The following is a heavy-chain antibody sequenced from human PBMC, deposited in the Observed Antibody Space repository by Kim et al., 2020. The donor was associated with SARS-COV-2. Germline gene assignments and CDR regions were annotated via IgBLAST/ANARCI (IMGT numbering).Heavy chain of an antibody. CDR2: IYYSGST. CDR1: GGSISSYY. J-gene: IGHJ6*02. CDR3: ARGRSGGMDV. Sequence: SETLSLTCTVSGGSISSYYWSWIRQPPGKGLEWIGYIYYSGSTNYNPSLKSRVTISVDTSKNQFSLKLSSVTAADTAVYYCARGRSGGMDVWGQGTTVTVSS. D-gene: IGHD3-3*01. V-gene: IGHV4-59*13.